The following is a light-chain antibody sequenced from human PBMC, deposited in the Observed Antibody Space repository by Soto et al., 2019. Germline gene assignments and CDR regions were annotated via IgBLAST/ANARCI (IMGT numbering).Light chain of an antibody. CDR2: GAS. J-gene: IGKJ1*01. Sequence: EIVLTQSPGTLSLSPWEIATLSCRASQSVSHNYLAWYQQKPGQAPRLLIYGASNRATGIPDRFSGSGSGTDFTLTISRLEPEDFAVYYCQQYGSSGTFGQGTKVDIK. V-gene: IGKV3-20*01. CDR3: QQYGSSGT. CDR1: QSVSHNY.